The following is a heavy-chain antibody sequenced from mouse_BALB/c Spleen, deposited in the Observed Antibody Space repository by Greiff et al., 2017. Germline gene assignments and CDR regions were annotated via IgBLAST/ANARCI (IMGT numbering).Heavy chain of an antibody. D-gene: IGHD1-1*01. CDR1: GYSITSDYA. V-gene: IGHV3-2*02. CDR2: ISYSGST. J-gene: IGHJ2*01. Sequence: DVKLQESGPGLVKPSQSLSLTCTVTGYSITSDYAWNWIRQFPGNKLEWMGYISYSGSTSYNPSLKSRISITRDTSKNQFFLQLNSVTTEDTATYYCARGDYYGSSYFDYWGQGTTLTVSS. CDR3: ARGDYYGSSYFDY.